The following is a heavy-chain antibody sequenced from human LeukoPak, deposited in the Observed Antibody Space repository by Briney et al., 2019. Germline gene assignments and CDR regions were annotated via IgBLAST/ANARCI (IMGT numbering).Heavy chain of an antibody. J-gene: IGHJ5*02. D-gene: IGHD1-26*01. Sequence: SETLSLTCTVSGDSISYGSSYWSWIRQPAGKGLEWIGRIYTTGSTNYNPSLKSRVTMSVDTPNNQFSLRLTSVIAADTAVYFWARGGQPDNWFHPWGQGILVTVSS. CDR1: GDSISYGSSY. V-gene: IGHV4-61*02. CDR3: ARGGQPDNWFHP. CDR2: IYTTGST.